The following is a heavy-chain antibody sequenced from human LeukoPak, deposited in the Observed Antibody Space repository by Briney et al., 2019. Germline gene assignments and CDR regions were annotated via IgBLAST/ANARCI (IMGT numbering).Heavy chain of an antibody. CDR3: ARVGLAAGPNYYGMDV. J-gene: IGHJ6*04. CDR1: GGSISGYY. V-gene: IGHV4-59*01. Sequence: KSSETLSLTCSVAGGSISGYYWSWIRQPPGKGLEWIGYIYYSGSTNYSPSLKSRITIPVDTSKNQFSLRVSSVTAADTAVYYCARVGLAAGPNYYGMDVWGKGTTVTVSS. D-gene: IGHD6-13*01. CDR2: IYYSGST.